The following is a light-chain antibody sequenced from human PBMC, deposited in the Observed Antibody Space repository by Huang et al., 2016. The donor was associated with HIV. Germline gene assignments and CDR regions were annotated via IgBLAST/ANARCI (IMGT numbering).Light chain of an antibody. CDR3: QQRVNGLT. J-gene: IGKJ4*01. V-gene: IGKV3-11*01. CDR2: DAS. CDR1: QKINTH. Sequence: EIVLTQSPATLSFFPGQRVSLSCRASQKINTHLAWYQQRPGQPPRLRIYDASSRVPGVAARFSGSGSGTDCTLTISSLESEDFATYYCQQRVNGLTFGGGTKV.